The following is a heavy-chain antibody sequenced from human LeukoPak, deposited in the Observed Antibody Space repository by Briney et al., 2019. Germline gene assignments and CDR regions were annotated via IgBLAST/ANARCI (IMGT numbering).Heavy chain of an antibody. D-gene: IGHD2-8*01. J-gene: IGHJ4*02. CDR3: AILISVYGLYFDY. Sequence: SVKVSCKASGGTFSSYAISWVRQAPGQGLEWMGRIIPILGIANYAQKFQGRVTITADKSTSTAYMELSSLRSEDTAVYYWAILISVYGLYFDYWGQGTLVTV. CDR1: GGTFSSYA. V-gene: IGHV1-69*04. CDR2: IIPILGIA.